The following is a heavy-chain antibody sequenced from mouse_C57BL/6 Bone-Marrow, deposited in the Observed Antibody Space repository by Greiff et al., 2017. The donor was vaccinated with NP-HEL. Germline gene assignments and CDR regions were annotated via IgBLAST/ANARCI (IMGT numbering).Heavy chain of an antibody. CDR2: IDPENGDT. Sequence: VQLQQSGAELVRPGASVKLFCTASGFNIKDDYMHWVKQRPEQGLEWIGWIDPENGDTEYASKFQGKATITADTSSNTAYLQLSSLTSEDTAVYYCTTVVARAMDYWGQGTSVTVSS. CDR3: TTVVARAMDY. V-gene: IGHV14-4*01. D-gene: IGHD1-1*01. J-gene: IGHJ4*01. CDR1: GFNIKDDY.